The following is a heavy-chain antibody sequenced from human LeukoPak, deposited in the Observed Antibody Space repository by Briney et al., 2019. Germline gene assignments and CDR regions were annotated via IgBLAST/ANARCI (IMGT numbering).Heavy chain of an antibody. D-gene: IGHD2/OR15-2a*01. CDR2: ISIGTSFI. J-gene: IGHJ5*02. V-gene: IGHV3-21*01. Sequence: PGGSLRLSCAAPGFTFSSYNMNWVRQAPGKGLEWVAYISIGTSFIYYADSVKGRFTISRDNAKNSLYLQVNSLRAEDTAVYYCARSPTFRGWFDPWGQGTLVTVSS. CDR1: GFTFSSYN. CDR3: ARSPTFRGWFDP.